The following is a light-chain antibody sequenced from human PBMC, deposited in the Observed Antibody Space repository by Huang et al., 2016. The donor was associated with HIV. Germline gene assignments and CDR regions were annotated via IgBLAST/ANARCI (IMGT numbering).Light chain of an antibody. V-gene: IGKV3-11*01. J-gene: IGKJ3*01. CDR2: DAS. Sequence: EIVLTQSPATLSLSPGERATLSCRASQTVSTYLACYQQKPGQAPRLLIYDASSRATGVAVRFSGRGSETDFTLTISSLEPEDSAVYYGQHRSNWHPASFTFGPGTKVDIK. CDR3: QHRSNWHPASFT. CDR1: QTVSTY.